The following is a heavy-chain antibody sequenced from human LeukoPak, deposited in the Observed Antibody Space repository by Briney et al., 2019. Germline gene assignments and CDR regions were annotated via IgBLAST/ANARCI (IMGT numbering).Heavy chain of an antibody. Sequence: PSETLSLTCNISGGSISSYFWTWIRQPPGKGLEWIGRIHASGTTNYNSYLKRGVSMSADTSKNQFSLKLTSVTAADTAVYFCARDGADVYGRAFDYWGQGTLVSVSS. CDR3: ARDGADVYGRAFDY. J-gene: IGHJ4*02. V-gene: IGHV4-4*07. CDR1: GGSISSYF. CDR2: IHASGTT. D-gene: IGHD3-10*01.